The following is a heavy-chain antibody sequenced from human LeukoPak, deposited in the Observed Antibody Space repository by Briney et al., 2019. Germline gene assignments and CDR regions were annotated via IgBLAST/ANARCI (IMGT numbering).Heavy chain of an antibody. Sequence: GGSLRLSCAHSRFTVTDTYMSWVRQAPGKGVGRVSVIYSGGSIYYTDSVEGRFTISRQNSKNRLYLERNSLRTEDTAVYYCASGSRFDYWGQGTLVTVSS. J-gene: IGHJ4*02. V-gene: IGHV3-53*04. D-gene: IGHD5/OR15-5a*01. CDR2: IYSGGSI. CDR1: RFTVTDTY. CDR3: ASGSRFDY.